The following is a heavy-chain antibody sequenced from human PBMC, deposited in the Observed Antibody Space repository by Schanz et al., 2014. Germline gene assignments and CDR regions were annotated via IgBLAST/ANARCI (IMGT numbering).Heavy chain of an antibody. CDR3: ARAKRFGDMDV. CDR2: ISAYTNNT. J-gene: IGHJ6*02. V-gene: IGHV1-18*01. CDR1: GGTFSTYT. D-gene: IGHD3-10*01. Sequence: QVQLVQSGAEVKKPGSSVKVSCKASGGTFSTYTISWVRQAPGQGLEWMGWISAYTNNTNYAQKVQGRVTMTTDTSTGTAYMELRNLRSDDTAVYYCARAKRFGDMDVWGQGTTVTVSS.